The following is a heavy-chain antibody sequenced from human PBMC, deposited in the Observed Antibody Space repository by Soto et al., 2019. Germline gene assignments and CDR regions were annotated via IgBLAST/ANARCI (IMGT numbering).Heavy chain of an antibody. Sequence: QVQLVQSGAEVKKPGASVKVSCKASGYTFTSYYMHWVRQAPGQGLEWMGIINPSGGSTSYAQKFQGRVTMTKDRVTSTVYMALSRLRSEDTAVYYCARVTRGSYDYIWGSYRVGDFDYWGQGTLVTVSS. V-gene: IGHV1-46*03. CDR1: GYTFTSYY. J-gene: IGHJ4*02. D-gene: IGHD3-16*02. CDR2: INPSGGST. CDR3: ARVTRGSYDYIWGSYRVGDFDY.